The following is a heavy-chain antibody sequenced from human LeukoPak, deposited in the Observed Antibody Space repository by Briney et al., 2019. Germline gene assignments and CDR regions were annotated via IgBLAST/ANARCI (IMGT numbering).Heavy chain of an antibody. CDR3: VRGGGGTGTFDY. V-gene: IGHV3-20*04. D-gene: IGHD1-1*01. CDR2: INWNGGST. J-gene: IGHJ4*02. CDR1: GFTFDDYG. Sequence: GGSLRLSCAASGFTFDDYGMSWVRQAPGKGLEWVSGINWNGGSTGYADSVKGRFTISRHDLENTLYLQMNSLRAEDTAVYYCVRGGGGTGTFDYWGQGTLVTVSS.